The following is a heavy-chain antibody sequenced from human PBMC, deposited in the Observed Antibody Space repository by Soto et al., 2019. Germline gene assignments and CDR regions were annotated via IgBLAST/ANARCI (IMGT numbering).Heavy chain of an antibody. CDR1: GYAFTTYG. J-gene: IGHJ4*02. Sequence: QVHLVQSGAEVKKPGASVKVSCQGSGYAFTTYGITWVLQAPGQGLEWMGWISAHNGNTNYAQKLQGRVTVTRDTSTSTAYMELKSLRYDDSAVYYFARGRYGDYGGQGALVTVSS. CDR2: ISAHNGNT. D-gene: IGHD1-1*01. V-gene: IGHV1-18*01. CDR3: ARGRYGDY.